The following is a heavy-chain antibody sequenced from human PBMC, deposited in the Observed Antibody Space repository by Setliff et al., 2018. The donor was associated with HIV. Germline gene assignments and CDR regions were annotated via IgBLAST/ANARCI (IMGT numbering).Heavy chain of an antibody. V-gene: IGHV3-7*01. J-gene: IGHJ4*02. Sequence: ETLSLTCVASGGSLSSYYWNWIRQTPGKGLEWVANIKQDGSEKFYVDSVTGRFTISRDNAKNSLYLQMNSLRAEDTAVYYCARGARGYSYGWGQGTLVTVSS. D-gene: IGHD5-18*01. CDR2: IKQDGSEK. CDR1: GGSLSSYY. CDR3: ARGARGYSYG.